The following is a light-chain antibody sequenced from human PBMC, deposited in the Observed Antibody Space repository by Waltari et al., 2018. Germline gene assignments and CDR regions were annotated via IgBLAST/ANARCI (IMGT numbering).Light chain of an antibody. CDR1: STNIGGYNY. CDR2: DVT. J-gene: IGLJ1*01. CDR3: CSYAGTSP. V-gene: IGLV2-11*01. Sequence: QSALTQPRSVSGSPGQSVTIYCPGASTNIGGYNYVSWYQQHPGKAPKLIIYDVTKRPSGVPDRFSGSKSGDTASLTISGLQAEDEADYYCCSYAGTSPFGTGTKVTVL.